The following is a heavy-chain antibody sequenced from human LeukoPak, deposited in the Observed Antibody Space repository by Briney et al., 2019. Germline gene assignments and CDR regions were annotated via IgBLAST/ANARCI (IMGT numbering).Heavy chain of an antibody. V-gene: IGHV1-46*01. J-gene: IGHJ5*02. CDR1: GFTFSSYY. CDR3: ARDAAAAGTGLGWFDP. Sequence: GASAKVSCKASGFTFSSYYMHWVRQAPGQGLEWMGLINPSGGDTSYAQEFQGRVTMTRDTSTSTVYMELRSLRSEDTAMYYCARDAAAAGTGLGWFDPWGQGTLVTVSS. D-gene: IGHD6-13*01. CDR2: INPSGGDT.